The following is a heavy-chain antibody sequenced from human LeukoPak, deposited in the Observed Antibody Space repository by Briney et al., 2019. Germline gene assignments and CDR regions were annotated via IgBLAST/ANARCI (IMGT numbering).Heavy chain of an antibody. V-gene: IGHV4-39*07. D-gene: IGHD3-22*01. Sequence: PSETLSLTCTVSGDPLYSSRYYWPPIPQPPGKGLEWIGEINHSGSTNYNPSLKSRVTISVDTSKNQSSLKLSSVTAADTAVYYCARSPPGGYYDSSGYYYRNYYYYYMDVWGKGTTVTISS. CDR1: GDPLYSSRYY. J-gene: IGHJ6*03. CDR2: INHSGST. CDR3: ARSPPGGYYDSSGYYYRNYYYYYMDV.